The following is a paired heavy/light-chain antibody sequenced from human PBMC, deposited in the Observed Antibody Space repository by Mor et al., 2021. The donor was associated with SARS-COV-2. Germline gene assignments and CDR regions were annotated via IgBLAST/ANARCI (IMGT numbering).Light chain of an antibody. CDR1: SSDVGGYNY. CDR2: DVT. J-gene: IGLJ2*01. Sequence: QSALTQPRSVSGSPGQSVTISCTGISSDVGGYNYVSWYQQHPGKAPKLMIYDVTKRPSGVPDRFSGSKSDNTASLTISGLQVEDEADYYCCSYAGSYPVFDGGTKLTVL. V-gene: IGLV2-11*01. CDR3: CSYAGSYPV.
Heavy chain of an antibody. Sequence: QVQLVESGGDLVKPGGSLRLSCAASGFTFSDYYMSWIRQAPGKGLEWVSYISSSSSYTNYADSVKGRFTISRDNAKNSLYLQMNSLRADDTAVYYCARVKAEAGPYFFDCWGQGTLVTVSS. CDR1: GFTFSDYY. D-gene: IGHD6-19*01. CDR2: ISSSSSYT. J-gene: IGHJ4*02. CDR3: ARVKAEAGPYFFDC. V-gene: IGHV3-11*06.